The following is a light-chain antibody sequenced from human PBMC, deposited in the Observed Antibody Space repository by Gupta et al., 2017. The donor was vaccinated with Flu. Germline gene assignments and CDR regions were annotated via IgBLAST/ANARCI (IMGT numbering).Light chain of an antibody. J-gene: IGLJ1*01. Sequence: QSALTQPASVSGSPGQSITISCTGSSSDVGGYNYVSWYQHHPGKAPKLMIYEVSNRPSGVSKRFSGSKSGNTASLTISGLQAEDEADYYCSSYISSSTYVFGTGTKVTGL. CDR1: SSDVGGYNY. CDR2: EVS. CDR3: SSYISSSTYV. V-gene: IGLV2-14*01.